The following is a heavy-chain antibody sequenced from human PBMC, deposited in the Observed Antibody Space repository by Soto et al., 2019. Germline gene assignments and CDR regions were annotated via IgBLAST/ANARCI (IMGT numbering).Heavy chain of an antibody. Sequence: QVQLVQSGAEEKKPGASVKVSCKASGYTFTSYAMHWVRQAPGQRLEWMGWINAGNGNTKYSQKFQGRVTITRDTSASTAYMELSSLRSEDTAVYYCARGGGYYYWDDYWGQGTLVTVSS. CDR2: INAGNGNT. CDR1: GYTFTSYA. V-gene: IGHV1-3*05. J-gene: IGHJ4*02. D-gene: IGHD3-22*01. CDR3: ARGGGYYYWDDY.